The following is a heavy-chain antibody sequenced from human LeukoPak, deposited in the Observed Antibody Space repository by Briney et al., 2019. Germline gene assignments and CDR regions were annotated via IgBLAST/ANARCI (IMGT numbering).Heavy chain of an antibody. CDR2: IIPIFGTA. CDR1: GGTFSSYA. CDR3: ASRYFTIYTSGFDY. D-gene: IGHD2/OR15-2a*01. Sequence: SVKVSCKACGGTFSSYAISWVRQAPGQGLEWMGGIIPIFGTANYAQKFQGRVTITADESTSTAYMELSSLRSEDTAVYYCASRYFTIYTSGFDYWGQGTLVTVSS. J-gene: IGHJ4*02. V-gene: IGHV1-69*01.